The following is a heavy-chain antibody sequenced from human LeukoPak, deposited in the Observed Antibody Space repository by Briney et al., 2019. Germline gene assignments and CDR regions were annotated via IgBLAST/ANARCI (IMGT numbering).Heavy chain of an antibody. Sequence: SETLSLTCAVYGGSFSGYYWSWIRQPPGKGLEWIGEINHSGSTNYNPSLKSRVTISVDTSKNQFSLKLSSVTAADTAVYYCARAHSRIAARLVYWGQGTLVTVSS. CDR3: ARAHSRIAARLVY. CDR2: INHSGST. D-gene: IGHD6-6*01. CDR1: GGSFSGYY. V-gene: IGHV4-34*01. J-gene: IGHJ4*02.